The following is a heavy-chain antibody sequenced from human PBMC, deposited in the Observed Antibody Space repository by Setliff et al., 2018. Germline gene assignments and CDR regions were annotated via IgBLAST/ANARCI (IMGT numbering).Heavy chain of an antibody. J-gene: IGHJ2*01. Sequence: SETLSLTCAVSDFSVSSVYYWGWIRQPPGKGLEWIANVYYSGSTYYNPSLESRVTMSVDTSKSQFSLNLYSVTAADTAVYYCARTSTGRYFDLWGRGTLVTAPQ. CDR3: ARTSTGRYFDL. V-gene: IGHV4-38-2*01. CDR2: VYYSGST. D-gene: IGHD2-2*01. CDR1: DFSVSSVYY.